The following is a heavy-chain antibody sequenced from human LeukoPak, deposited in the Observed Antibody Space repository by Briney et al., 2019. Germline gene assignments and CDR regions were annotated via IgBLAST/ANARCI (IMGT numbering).Heavy chain of an antibody. D-gene: IGHD3-10*01. V-gene: IGHV3-7*01. CDR2: IKQDGSEK. CDR3: ARDAGRINWFDP. Sequence: GGSLRLTCAASGFTFSGYWMSWVRQAPGKGLEWVANIKQDGSEKYYVDSVKGRFTISRDNAKNSLYLQMNSLRAEDTAVYYCARDAGRINWFDPWGQGTLVTVSS. J-gene: IGHJ5*02. CDR1: GFTFSGYW.